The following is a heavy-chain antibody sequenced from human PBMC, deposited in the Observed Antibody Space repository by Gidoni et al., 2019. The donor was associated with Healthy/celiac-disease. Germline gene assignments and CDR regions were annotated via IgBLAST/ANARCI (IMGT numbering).Heavy chain of an antibody. V-gene: IGHV1-2*02. D-gene: IGHD3-9*01. J-gene: IGHJ4*02. CDR2: INPNSGGT. CDR1: GYTFTGYY. Sequence: QVQLVQSGAEVKKPGASVKVSCKASGYTFTGYYMHWVRQAPGQGLEWMGWINPNSGGTNYAQKFQGRVTMTRDTSISTAYMELSRLRSDDTAVYYCARNYDILTGYPLRFDYWGQGTLVTVSS. CDR3: ARNYDILTGYPLRFDY.